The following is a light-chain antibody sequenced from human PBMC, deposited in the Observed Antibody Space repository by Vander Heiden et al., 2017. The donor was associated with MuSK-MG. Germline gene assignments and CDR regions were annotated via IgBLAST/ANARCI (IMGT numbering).Light chain of an antibody. CDR2: EVN. CDR3: SSFAGSDVFVV. J-gene: IGLJ2*01. CDR1: SSDVGAYNS. Sequence: QSALTQPPSASVSPGPSVTISCTGTSSDVGAYNSVSWYPQHPGKAPKLMIYEVNKRPSGVPERFSGFKSGITASLTVSGLQAEDEADYFGSSFAGSDVFVVFGGGTKLTVL. V-gene: IGLV2-8*01.